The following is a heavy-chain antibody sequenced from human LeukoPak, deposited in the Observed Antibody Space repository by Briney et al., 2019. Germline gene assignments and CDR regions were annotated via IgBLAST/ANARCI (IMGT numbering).Heavy chain of an antibody. J-gene: IGHJ4*02. Sequence: GGSLRLSCAASGFTFSSYGMHWVRQAPSKGLEWVAVISYDGSNKYYADSVKGRFTISRDNSKNTLYLQMNSLRAEDTAVYYCAKDSLSGYFDYWGQGTLVTVSS. V-gene: IGHV3-30*18. CDR1: GFTFSSYG. D-gene: IGHD1-26*01. CDR2: ISYDGSNK. CDR3: AKDSLSGYFDY.